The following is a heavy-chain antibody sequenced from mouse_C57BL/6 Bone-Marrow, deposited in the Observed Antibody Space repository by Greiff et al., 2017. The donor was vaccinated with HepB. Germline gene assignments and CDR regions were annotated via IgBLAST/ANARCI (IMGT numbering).Heavy chain of an antibody. CDR3: ARVPGYYFDY. CDR2: ISYDGSN. CDR1: GFSITSGYY. D-gene: IGHD2-2*01. V-gene: IGHV3-6*01. J-gene: IGHJ2*01. Sequence: EVKLMESGPGLVKPSQSLSLTCSVTGFSITSGYYCNWIRPFPGNKLEWMGYISYDGSNNYNPSLKNRISITRDTSKNKFFLKLNSVTTEDTATYCCARVPGYYFDYWGQGTTLTVSS.